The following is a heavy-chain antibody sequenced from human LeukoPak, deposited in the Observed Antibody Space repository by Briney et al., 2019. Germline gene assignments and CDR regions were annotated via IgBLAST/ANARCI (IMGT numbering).Heavy chain of an antibody. J-gene: IGHJ5*02. Sequence: PSETLSLTCTVSGGSISSYYWSWIRQPAGKGLEWIGRIYTSGSTNYNPSLKSRVTMSVDTSKNQFSLKLSSVTAADTAVYYCARLKATYYYGSDWFDPWGQGTLVTVSS. CDR1: GGSISSYY. CDR2: IYTSGST. CDR3: ARLKATYYYGSDWFDP. D-gene: IGHD3-10*01. V-gene: IGHV4-4*07.